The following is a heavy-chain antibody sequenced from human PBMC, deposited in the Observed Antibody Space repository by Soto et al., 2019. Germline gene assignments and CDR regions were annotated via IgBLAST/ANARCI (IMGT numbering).Heavy chain of an antibody. CDR2: ISSSGSTI. D-gene: IGHD3-16*01. J-gene: IGHJ4*02. CDR3: ERVGGAQPFDY. CDR1: GFTFSSYE. Sequence: EVQLVESGGGVVQPGGALRLSCAASGFTFSSYEMNWVRQAPGKGLEWVSYISSSGSTIYYADSVKGRFTISRYNTKNSLYLQMNSLRAEDTAGYYCERVGGAQPFDYWGQGTLVTVSS. V-gene: IGHV3-48*03.